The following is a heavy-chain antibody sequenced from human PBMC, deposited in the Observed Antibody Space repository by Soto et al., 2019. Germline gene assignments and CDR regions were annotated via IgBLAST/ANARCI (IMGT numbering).Heavy chain of an antibody. CDR2: ISSTTDRV. V-gene: IGHV3-11*01. Sequence: GGSLRLSCAASGFSFSDYYMTWVRQAPGKGLEWVSYISSTTDRVYDADSVKGRFSISRDDSKNTAYLQMNSLKTEDTAVYYCTRHVSDFWGQGTLVTVSS. J-gene: IGHJ4*01. CDR3: TRHVSDF. CDR1: GFSFSDYY. D-gene: IGHD3-3*01.